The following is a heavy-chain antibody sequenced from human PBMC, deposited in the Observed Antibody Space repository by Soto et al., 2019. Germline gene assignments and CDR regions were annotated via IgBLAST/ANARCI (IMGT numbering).Heavy chain of an antibody. V-gene: IGHV3-48*02. J-gene: IGHJ3*02. CDR2: ISSSSSTI. D-gene: IGHD1-1*01. CDR3: ARGSTGTNAFDI. CDR1: GFTFSSYS. Sequence: GGSLRLSCAASGFTFSSYSMNWVRQAPGKGLEWVSYISSSSSTIYYADSVKGRFTISRDSAKNSLYLQMNSLRDEDTAVYYCARGSTGTNAFDIWGQGTMSTVAS.